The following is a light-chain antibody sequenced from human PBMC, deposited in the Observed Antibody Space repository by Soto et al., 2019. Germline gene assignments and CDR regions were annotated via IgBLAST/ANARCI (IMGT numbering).Light chain of an antibody. Sequence: TQSPATLSVFLGEEVSLSCRASQSAGPNLAWYQQRPGQAPRLLIHWGSTRANGVPARFRGSGRGTDFTLTISNLQSEDLAVYYCQQYENWPPYSFGQGTRLEIK. CDR3: QQYENWPPYS. CDR1: QSAGPN. J-gene: IGKJ2*03. V-gene: IGKV3-15*01. CDR2: WGS.